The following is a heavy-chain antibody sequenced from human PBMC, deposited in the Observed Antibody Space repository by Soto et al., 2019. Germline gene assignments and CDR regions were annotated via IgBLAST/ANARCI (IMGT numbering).Heavy chain of an antibody. CDR1: AITFSKAW. J-gene: IGHJ4*02. D-gene: IGHD3-9*01. CDR2: IKSKTDGGTT. CDR3: TTDYFIRPAY. V-gene: IGHV3-15*01. Sequence: EVQLVESGGGLVKPGGSLRLSCVASAITFSKAWMSWVRQAPGKGLEWVGRIKSKTDGGTTDYAAPVKGRFTISRDDSKNTLYLQMNSLKTEDTAVYYCTTDYFIRPAYWGQGTLVTVSS.